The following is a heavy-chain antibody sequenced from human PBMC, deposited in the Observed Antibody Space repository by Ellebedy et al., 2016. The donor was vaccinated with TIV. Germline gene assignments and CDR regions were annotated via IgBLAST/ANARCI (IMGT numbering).Heavy chain of an antibody. Sequence: GESLKISXAASGFTFSTYAMSWVRQAPGKGLEWVSGISGGGSTSYADSVKGRFTISRDNSKNTLSLQMNSLRAEDTAVYYCAKALYGGNFWGQGTLVTVSS. CDR1: GFTFSTYA. V-gene: IGHV3-23*01. D-gene: IGHD4-23*01. J-gene: IGHJ4*02. CDR3: AKALYGGNF. CDR2: ISGGGST.